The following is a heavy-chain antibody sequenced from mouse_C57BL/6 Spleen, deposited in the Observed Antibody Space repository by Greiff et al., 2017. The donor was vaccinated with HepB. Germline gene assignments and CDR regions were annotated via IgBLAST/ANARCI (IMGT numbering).Heavy chain of an antibody. D-gene: IGHD4-1*01. V-gene: IGHV1-61*01. CDR1: GYTFTSYW. Sequence: QVQLQQPGAELVRPGSSVKLSCKASGYTFTSYWMDWVKQRPGQGLEWIGNIYPSDSETHYNQKFKDKATLTVDKSSSTAYMQLSSLTSEDSAVYYCARYWDWWYFDVWGTGTTVTVSS. CDR2: IYPSDSET. J-gene: IGHJ1*03. CDR3: ARYWDWWYFDV.